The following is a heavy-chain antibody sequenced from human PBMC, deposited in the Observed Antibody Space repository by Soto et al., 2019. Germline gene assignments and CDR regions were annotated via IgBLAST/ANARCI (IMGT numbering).Heavy chain of an antibody. CDR1: GFTFSSYW. V-gene: IGHV3-7*01. CDR3: ARVLTGAFDY. Sequence: EVQLVESGGGLVQPGGSLRLSCAASGFTFSSYWMSWVRQAPGKGLEWVANIKQEGSEKYSVDSVKGRFTISRDNAENSLYLQMNSLRAEDTAVYSCARVLTGAFDYWGQGTLVTVSS. CDR2: IKQEGSEK. J-gene: IGHJ4*02. D-gene: IGHD3-9*01.